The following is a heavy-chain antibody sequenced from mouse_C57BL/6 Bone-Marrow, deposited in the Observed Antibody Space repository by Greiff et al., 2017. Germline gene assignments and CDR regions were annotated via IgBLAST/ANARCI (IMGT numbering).Heavy chain of an antibody. Sequence: EVQLQQSGPELVKPGASVKISCKASGYSFTDYNMHWVKQSNGKSLEWIGVINPNYGTTSYNQKFKGKATLTVDQTSSTAYIQLNSLTSADSAVYYWSRRGETAWFAYWGRGTLVTVSA. CDR1: GYSFTDYN. CDR2: INPNYGTT. D-gene: IGHD4-1*01. J-gene: IGHJ3*01. CDR3: SRRGETAWFAY. V-gene: IGHV1-39*01.